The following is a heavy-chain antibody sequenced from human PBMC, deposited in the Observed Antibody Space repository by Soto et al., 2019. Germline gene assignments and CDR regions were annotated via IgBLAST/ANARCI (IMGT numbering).Heavy chain of an antibody. J-gene: IGHJ4*02. CDR3: ARGGARSFFDY. CDR1: GFTFRTSW. CDR2: VNRDGSST. D-gene: IGHD1-26*01. V-gene: IGHV3-74*01. Sequence: GGSLRLSCAASGFTFRTSWMHWVRQVPGKGLVWVSHVNRDGSSTTYADSVKGRFTISRDNAKNTVYLQMSSLRAEDTAVYYCARGGARSFFDYWGQGTLVTVSS.